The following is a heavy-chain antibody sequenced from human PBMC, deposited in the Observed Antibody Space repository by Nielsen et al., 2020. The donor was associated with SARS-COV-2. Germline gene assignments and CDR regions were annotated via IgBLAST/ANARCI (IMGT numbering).Heavy chain of an antibody. CDR3: ARPRGGYNFFDY. V-gene: IGHV3-7*01. CDR2: IKQDGSEK. D-gene: IGHD5-24*01. J-gene: IGHJ4*02. Sequence: GESLKISCAASGFTFSSYGMHWVRQAPGKGLEWVANIKQDGSEKHYVDSVKGRFTISRDNAKNSLYLQMNSLRAEDTAVYYCARPRGGYNFFDYWGQGTLVTVSS. CDR1: GFTFSSYG.